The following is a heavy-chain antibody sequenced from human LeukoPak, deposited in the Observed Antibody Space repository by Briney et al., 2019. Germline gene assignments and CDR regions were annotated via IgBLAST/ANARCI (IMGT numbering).Heavy chain of an antibody. V-gene: IGHV3-66*01. D-gene: IGHD3-10*01. J-gene: IGHJ4*02. CDR2: IYSGGST. CDR1: GFTVSTNY. Sequence: GGSLRLSCGASGFTVSTNYMSWVRQAPGKGLEWGSIIYSGGSTYYADSVKGRCTISRDNSKNTLYLQMSSLRAEDTAVYHCVKKRSAGSGSYYEYWGQGTLVTVSS. CDR3: VKKRSAGSGSYYEY.